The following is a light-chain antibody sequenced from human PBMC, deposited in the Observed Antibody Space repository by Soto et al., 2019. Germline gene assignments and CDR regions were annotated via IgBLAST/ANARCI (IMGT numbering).Light chain of an antibody. CDR3: QQYYGTPPYT. CDR1: QSVLYNSNKQNY. CDR2: WAS. Sequence: DVVMTQSPDSLAVSLGERATINCKSSQSVLYNSNKQNYLAWYQQKPGQPPKLLIYWASTRESGVPDRFSGSGSGTDFTLTISSLQAEDVAVYYCQQYYGTPPYTFGQGTKLEIK. J-gene: IGKJ2*01. V-gene: IGKV4-1*01.